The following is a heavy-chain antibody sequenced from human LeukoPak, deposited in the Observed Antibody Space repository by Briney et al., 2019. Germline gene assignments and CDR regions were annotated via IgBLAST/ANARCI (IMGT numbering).Heavy chain of an antibody. V-gene: IGHV4-38-2*01. CDR3: ARAEINDYNRY. CDR2: INYSGRT. D-gene: IGHD4-11*01. J-gene: IGHJ4*02. Sequence: PSETLSLTCSVSGYSIRSGYQWGWIRQAPGKGLEWIGSINYSGRTYDNPSLKSRVTISIDTSKNQIFLKLRSTTAADTAHYYCARAEINDYNRYWGQGILVIVSS. CDR1: GYSIRSGYQ.